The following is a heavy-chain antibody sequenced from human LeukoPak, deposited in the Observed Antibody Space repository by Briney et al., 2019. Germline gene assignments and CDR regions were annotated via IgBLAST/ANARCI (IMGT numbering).Heavy chain of an antibody. CDR3: ARVPLTIFGVVGDY. CDR1: GFTFSSYS. V-gene: IGHV3-21*01. Sequence: GGSLRLSCAASGFTFSSYSMNWVRQAPGKGLVWVSSISSSSSYIYYADSVKGRFTISRDNAKNSLYLQMNSLRAEDTAVYYCARVPLTIFGVVGDYWGQGTLVTVSS. J-gene: IGHJ4*02. D-gene: IGHD3-3*01. CDR2: ISSSSSYI.